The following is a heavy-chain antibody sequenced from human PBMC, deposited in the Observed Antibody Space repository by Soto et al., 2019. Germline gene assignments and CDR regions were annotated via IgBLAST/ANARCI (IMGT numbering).Heavy chain of an antibody. Sequence: GGSLRLSCAASGFSFSSYGMHWVRQAPGKGLEWVAVISYDGSNKYYADSVKGRFTISRDNSKNTLYLQMNSLRAEDTAVYYCAKAPSSRYYYYMDVWAKGTTVTVSS. V-gene: IGHV3-30*18. CDR3: AKAPSSRYYYYMDV. CDR1: GFSFSSYG. J-gene: IGHJ6*03. D-gene: IGHD6-6*01. CDR2: ISYDGSNK.